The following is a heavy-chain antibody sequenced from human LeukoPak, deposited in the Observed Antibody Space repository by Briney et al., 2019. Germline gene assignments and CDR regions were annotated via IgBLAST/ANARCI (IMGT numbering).Heavy chain of an antibody. Sequence: GASVKVSCKASGGTFSSYAISWVRQAPGQGLEWMGGIIPIFGTANYAQKFQGRVTITADESTSTAYMELSSLRSEDTAVYYCASDLRGYGDIRIGWFDPWGQGTLVTVSS. J-gene: IGHJ5*02. CDR2: IIPIFGTA. CDR1: GGTFSSYA. CDR3: ASDLRGYGDIRIGWFDP. V-gene: IGHV1-69*01. D-gene: IGHD4-17*01.